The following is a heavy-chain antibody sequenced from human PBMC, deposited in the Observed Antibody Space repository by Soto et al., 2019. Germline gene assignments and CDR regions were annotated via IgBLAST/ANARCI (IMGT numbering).Heavy chain of an antibody. CDR1: GGSFSGYY. J-gene: IGHJ3*02. D-gene: IGHD7-27*01. V-gene: IGHV4-34*01. CDR3: ARGGLPWAAFYI. CDR2: INHSGST. Sequence: SETLSLTCAVYGGSFSGYYWSWIRQPPGKGLEWIGEINHSGSTNYNPSLKSRVTISVDTSKNQFSLKLSSVTAADTAVYYCARGGLPWAAFYIRGQGTMVTVSS.